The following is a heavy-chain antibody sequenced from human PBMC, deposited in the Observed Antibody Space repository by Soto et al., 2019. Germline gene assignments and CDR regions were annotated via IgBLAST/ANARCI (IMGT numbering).Heavy chain of an antibody. Sequence: QVQLVESGGGLVKPGGSLRLSCAASGFTFSDYYMSWIRQAPGKGLEWVSYISSSSSYTNDADSVKGRFTISKDNAKNSLYLQMNSLRAEDTAVYYCSRDRPYYDSSAWVGYWGQGTLVTVSS. D-gene: IGHD3-22*01. CDR3: SRDRPYYDSSAWVGY. V-gene: IGHV3-11*05. J-gene: IGHJ4*02. CDR1: GFTFSDYY. CDR2: ISSSSSYT.